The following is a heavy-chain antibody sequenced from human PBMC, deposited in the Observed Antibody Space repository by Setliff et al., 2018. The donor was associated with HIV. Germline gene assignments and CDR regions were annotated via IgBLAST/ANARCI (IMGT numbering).Heavy chain of an antibody. J-gene: IGHJ4*02. D-gene: IGHD2-15*01. Sequence: ASVKVSCKVSGYTFTNSGMHWMRQAPGQRPEWMGCINGGSGRKEYSQKFQSRVTITRDTAARTDYMELSSLRSEDTAVYYCARDGLEGDMAGRQRTYAFGYWGQGTLVTVSS. CDR2: INGGSGRK. CDR3: ARDGLEGDMAGRQRTYAFGY. CDR1: GYTFTNSG. V-gene: IGHV1-3*01.